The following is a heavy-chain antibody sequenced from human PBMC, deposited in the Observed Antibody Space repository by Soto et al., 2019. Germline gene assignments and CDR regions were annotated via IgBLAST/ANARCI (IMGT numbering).Heavy chain of an antibody. CDR1: GYSFTSYW. V-gene: IGHV5-10-1*01. CDR3: ARHGTMIVGQYDY. Sequence: GESLKISCKGSGYSFTSYWISWVRQMPGKGLEWMGRIDPSDSYTNYSPSFQGHVTISADKSISTAYLQWGSLKASDTAMYYCARHGTMIVGQYDYWGQGTLVTVSS. D-gene: IGHD3-22*01. CDR2: IDPSDSYT. J-gene: IGHJ4*02.